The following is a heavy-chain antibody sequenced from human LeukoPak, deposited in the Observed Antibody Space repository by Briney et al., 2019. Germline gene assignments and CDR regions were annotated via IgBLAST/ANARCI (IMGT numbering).Heavy chain of an antibody. CDR3: ARVITMVRGALDY. Sequence: TGGSLRLSCAASGFTFSSHWMHWVRQAPGKGLVWVSRINSDGSSTSNADSVKGRFTISRDNAKNSLYLQMNSLRAEDTAVYYCARVITMVRGALDYWGQGTLVTVSS. CDR2: INSDGSST. J-gene: IGHJ4*02. V-gene: IGHV3-74*01. D-gene: IGHD3-10*01. CDR1: GFTFSSHW.